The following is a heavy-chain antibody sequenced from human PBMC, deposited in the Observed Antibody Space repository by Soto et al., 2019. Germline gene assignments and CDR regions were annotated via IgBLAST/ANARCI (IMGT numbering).Heavy chain of an antibody. J-gene: IGHJ6*02. CDR2: IYYSGST. CDR3: ARVRREDYYYYGMDV. CDR1: GGSISSGDYY. V-gene: IGHV4-30-4*01. Sequence: TSETLSLTCTVSGGSISSGDYYWSWIRQPPGKGLEWIGYIYYSGSTYYNPSLKSRVTISVDTSKNQFSLKLSSVTAADTAVYYCARVRREDYYYYGMDVWGQGTTVTVSS.